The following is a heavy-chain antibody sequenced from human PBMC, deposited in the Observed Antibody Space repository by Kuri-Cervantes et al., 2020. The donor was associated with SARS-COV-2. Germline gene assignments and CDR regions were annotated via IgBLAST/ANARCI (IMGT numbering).Heavy chain of an antibody. Sequence: SVKVSCKTSGGSFRTFIISWVRQAPGQGLEWMGGISPLFGKANYAQKFQGRVTITADESTSTVYMEVSSLIFEDTAVYYCTKEKGNTYGFDYWGQGTLVTVSS. CDR1: GGSFRTFI. J-gene: IGHJ4*02. CDR3: TKEKGNTYGFDY. D-gene: IGHD5-18*01. CDR2: ISPLFGKA. V-gene: IGHV1-69*13.